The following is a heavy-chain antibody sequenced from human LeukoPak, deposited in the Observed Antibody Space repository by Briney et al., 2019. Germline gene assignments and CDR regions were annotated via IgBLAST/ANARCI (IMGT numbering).Heavy chain of an antibody. CDR3: ASAASYDSKQKNWFDP. Sequence: PGGSLRLSCAASGFTFSSYGMHWVRQAPGKGLEWVAVISYDGSNKYYADSVKGRFTISRDNSKNTLYLQMNSLRAEDTAVYYCASAASYDSKQKNWFDPWGQGTLVTVSS. V-gene: IGHV3-30*03. J-gene: IGHJ5*02. CDR2: ISYDGSNK. CDR1: GFTFSSYG. D-gene: IGHD3-22*01.